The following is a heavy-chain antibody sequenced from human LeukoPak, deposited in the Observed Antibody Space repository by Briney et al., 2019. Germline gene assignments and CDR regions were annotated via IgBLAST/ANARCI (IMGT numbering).Heavy chain of an antibody. J-gene: IGHJ2*01. Sequence: GGSLRLSCAASGFTFSSYWMHWVRQAPGKGLVWVSRINTDGSTTTYADSVKGRFTISRDNSKNTLYLQMNSLRAEGTAVYYCARVPTPEDYGGNNWYFDLWGRGTLVAVSS. CDR2: INTDGSTT. V-gene: IGHV3-74*01. CDR1: GFTFSSYW. D-gene: IGHD4-23*01. CDR3: ARVPTPEDYGGNNWYFDL.